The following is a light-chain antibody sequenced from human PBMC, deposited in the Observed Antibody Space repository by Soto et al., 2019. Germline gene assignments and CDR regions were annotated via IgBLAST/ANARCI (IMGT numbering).Light chain of an antibody. CDR2: AAS. Sequence: AIRMTQSPSSLSASTGDSVTITCRASQYITSYLAWYQQKPGKAPKLLIYAASTLQSGVPSRFSGSGSGTEFTLTISSLQPEDFATYYCQQLKSYPQTFGQGTKVDIK. J-gene: IGKJ1*01. V-gene: IGKV1-8*01. CDR1: QYITSY. CDR3: QQLKSYPQT.